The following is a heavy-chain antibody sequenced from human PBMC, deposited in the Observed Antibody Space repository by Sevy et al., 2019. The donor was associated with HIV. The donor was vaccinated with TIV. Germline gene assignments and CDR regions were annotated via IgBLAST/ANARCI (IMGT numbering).Heavy chain of an antibody. CDR3: AIIPQTYDYDSSGSNWFDP. D-gene: IGHD3-22*01. J-gene: IGHJ5*02. V-gene: IGHV3-23*01. CDR1: GFTFSSYA. CDR2: ISGRGGST. Sequence: GGYLRLSCAASGFTFSSYAMSWVRQAPGKGLEWISAISGRGGSTYYADSVKGRFTISRDNSKNMLYLQMNSLRAEDTAVYYCAIIPQTYDYDSSGSNWFDPWGQGTLVTVSS.